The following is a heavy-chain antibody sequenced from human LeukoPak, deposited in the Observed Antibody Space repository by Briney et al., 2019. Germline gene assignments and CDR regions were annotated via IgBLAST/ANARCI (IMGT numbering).Heavy chain of an antibody. CDR2: IIPIFGTA. J-gene: IGHJ5*02. CDR3: ARVGQLAFPDNWFDP. Sequence: ASVKVSCKASGGTFSSYAISWVRQAPGQGLEWMGGIIPIFGTANYAQKFQGRVTITTDESTSTAYMELSSLRSEDTAVYYCARVGQLAFPDNWFDPWGQGTLVTASS. V-gene: IGHV1-69*05. CDR1: GGTFSSYA. D-gene: IGHD6-13*01.